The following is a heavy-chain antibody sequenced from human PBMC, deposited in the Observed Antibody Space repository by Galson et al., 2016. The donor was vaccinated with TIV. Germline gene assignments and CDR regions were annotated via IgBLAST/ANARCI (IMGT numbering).Heavy chain of an antibody. CDR1: GGSFSGHY. J-gene: IGHJ2*01. Sequence: ETLSLTCVVYGGSFSGHYWSWTRQPPGKGLEYIGKVNLGGFTNYAPSLKSRVTIPIDTSKNQFSLKLTSVTAADTAVYYCTGHWYFDLWGRGTLVTVSS. V-gene: IGHV4-34*01. CDR2: VNLGGFT. CDR3: TGHWYFDL.